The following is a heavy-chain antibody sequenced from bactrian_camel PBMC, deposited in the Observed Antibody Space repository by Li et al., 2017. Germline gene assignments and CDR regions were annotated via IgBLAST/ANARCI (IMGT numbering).Heavy chain of an antibody. J-gene: IGHJ4*01. CDR2: VTGDGKTT. Sequence: VQLVESGGGLVQPGGSLRLSCAASGFTFSGYAMAWVRQAPGKGLEWVSYVTGDGKTTFYANSVTGRFTASRDNAKNTLYLQLNSLKTEDTAMYYCAKDLTDTTWTDRFNSWGQGTQVTVS. V-gene: IGHV3S31*01. CDR1: GFTFSGYA. D-gene: IGHD8*01. CDR3: AKDLTDTTWTDRFNS.